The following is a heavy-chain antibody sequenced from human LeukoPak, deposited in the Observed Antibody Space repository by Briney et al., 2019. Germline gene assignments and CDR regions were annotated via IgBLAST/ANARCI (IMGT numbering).Heavy chain of an antibody. Sequence: SETLSLTCTVSGDSISSYYWSWIRQPPGKGLEWIGYIYYSGSTNYNPPLKSRVTISLDTSKNQFSLKLTSVTAADTAVYYCARARDIAVSYFGELLSSETYFDYWGQGTLVIVSS. CDR1: GDSISSYY. D-gene: IGHD3-10*01. V-gene: IGHV4-59*01. CDR2: IYYSGST. J-gene: IGHJ4*02. CDR3: ARARDIAVSYFGELLSSETYFDY.